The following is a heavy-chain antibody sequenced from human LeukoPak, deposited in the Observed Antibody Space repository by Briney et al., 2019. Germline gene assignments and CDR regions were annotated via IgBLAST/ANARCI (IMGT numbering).Heavy chain of an antibody. CDR2: IYYSEST. V-gene: IGHV4-59*01. Sequence: SETLSLTCTVSGGSISSYYWSWTRQPPGKGLEWIGYIYYSESTNYNPSLKSRVTISVDTSKNQFSLKLSSVTAADTAVYYCASGWLFFDYWGQGTLVTVSP. CDR3: ASGWLFFDY. J-gene: IGHJ4*02. CDR1: GGSISSYY. D-gene: IGHD5-12*01.